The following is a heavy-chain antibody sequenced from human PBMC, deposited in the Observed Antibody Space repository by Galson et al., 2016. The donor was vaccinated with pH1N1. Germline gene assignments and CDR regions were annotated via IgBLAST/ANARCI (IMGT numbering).Heavy chain of an antibody. Sequence: SLRLSCAASGFTFSDYYMSWIRQAPGKGLEWLSYISSSGNTIYYADSVKGRLTISRDNARNSLYLQMNSLRAEDTALYYCAGYCSGGSCSGSYYYFDTWGQGTLVTVSS. CDR3: AGYCSGGSCSGSYYYFDT. J-gene: IGHJ4*02. D-gene: IGHD2-15*01. CDR2: ISSSGNTI. V-gene: IGHV3-11*01. CDR1: GFTFSDYY.